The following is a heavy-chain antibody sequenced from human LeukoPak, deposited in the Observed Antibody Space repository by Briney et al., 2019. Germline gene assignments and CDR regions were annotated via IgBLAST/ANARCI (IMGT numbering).Heavy chain of an antibody. CDR3: ARDRRRDGFPSGDY. V-gene: IGHV1-18*01. CDR1: GYTFTSYG. CDR2: IGAYNGNT. Sequence: GASVKVSCKASGYTFTSYGISWVRQAPGQGLEWMGWIGAYNGNTNYAQKLQGRVTMTTDTSTSTAYMELRSLRSDDTAVYYCARDRRRDGFPSGDYWGQGTLVTVSS. J-gene: IGHJ4*02. D-gene: IGHD5-24*01.